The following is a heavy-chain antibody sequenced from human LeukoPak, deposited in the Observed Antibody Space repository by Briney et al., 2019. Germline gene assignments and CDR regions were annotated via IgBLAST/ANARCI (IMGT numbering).Heavy chain of an antibody. D-gene: IGHD3-10*01. CDR3: ARDRYYGSGSYRHPLDY. Sequence: ASVKVSCKASGYTFTGYYMHWVRQAPEQGLEWMGWINPNSGGTNYAQKFQGRVTMTRDTSISTAYMELSRLRSDDTAVYYCARDRYYGSGSYRHPLDYWGQGTLVTVSS. CDR1: GYTFTGYY. J-gene: IGHJ4*02. CDR2: INPNSGGT. V-gene: IGHV1-2*02.